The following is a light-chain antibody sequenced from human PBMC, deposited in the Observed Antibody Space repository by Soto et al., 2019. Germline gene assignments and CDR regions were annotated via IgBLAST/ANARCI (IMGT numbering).Light chain of an antibody. V-gene: IGKV1-39*01. CDR3: QQGYSTPNT. J-gene: IGKJ5*01. CDR2: AAS. Sequence: DILMTQSPSSLSASVGYRFTMTCLASQSISIHLNWYQQKPGKAPKVLIYAASSLQSGVPSRFSGSGSGTEFTLTISSLQPEDFTTYYCQQGYSTPNTFGQGTRLEI. CDR1: QSISIH.